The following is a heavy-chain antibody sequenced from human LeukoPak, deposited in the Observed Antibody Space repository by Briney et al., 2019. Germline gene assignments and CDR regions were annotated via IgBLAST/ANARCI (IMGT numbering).Heavy chain of an antibody. CDR3: AREARGTRAAFDI. J-gene: IGHJ3*02. CDR1: GFPFSTYW. Sequence: GGSLRLSCAASGFPFSTYWMSWVRQAPGKGLEWVANINQDGTEKYYVDSVKGRFTISRDYAKNSLYLQMNSLRADDTAMYYCAREARGTRAAFDIWGQGTMVTVFS. CDR2: INQDGTEK. V-gene: IGHV3-7*01. D-gene: IGHD2-8*01.